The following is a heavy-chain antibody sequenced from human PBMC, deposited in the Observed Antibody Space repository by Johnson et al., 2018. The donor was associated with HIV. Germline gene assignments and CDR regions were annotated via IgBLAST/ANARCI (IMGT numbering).Heavy chain of an antibody. V-gene: IGHV3-33*01. CDR2: IRYDGSNK. Sequence: QVQLVESGGGLVQPGRSLRLSCAASGFTFSSYGMHWVRQAPGKGLEWVAFIRYDGSNKYYADSVKGRFTISRDNSKNTLYLQMNSLRAEDTAVYYCARDQSEVDAFDIWGQGTMVTVSS. J-gene: IGHJ3*02. CDR1: GFTFSSYG. CDR3: ARDQSEVDAFDI.